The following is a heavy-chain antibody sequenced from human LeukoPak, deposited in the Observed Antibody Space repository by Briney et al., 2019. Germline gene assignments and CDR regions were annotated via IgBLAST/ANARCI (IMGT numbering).Heavy chain of an antibody. V-gene: IGHV3-53*01. CDR3: ARTGTTYYYYYGMDV. Sequence: GGSLRLSCAASGFTISSNYMNWVRQAPGKGLEWVSVLYRGGNADFADSVKGRFTISRDNSKNTLYLQMNSLRAEDTAVYYCARTGTTYYYYYGMDVWGQGTTVTVSS. D-gene: IGHD1-1*01. CDR1: GFTISSNY. J-gene: IGHJ6*02. CDR2: LYRGGNA.